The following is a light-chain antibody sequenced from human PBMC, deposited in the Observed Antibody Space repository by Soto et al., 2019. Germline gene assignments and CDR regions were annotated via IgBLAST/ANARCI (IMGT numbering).Light chain of an antibody. CDR3: QQYYASSYT. Sequence: EIVLTQSPGTLSLSPGERATLSCRASQSIDSRYLAWYQQKPGQAPRLLLYATSSRATGIPDRFSGSGSGTDFNLTISRLEPEDFAVFYCQQYYASSYTFGQGTKLEIK. J-gene: IGKJ2*01. CDR2: ATS. V-gene: IGKV3-20*01. CDR1: QSIDSRY.